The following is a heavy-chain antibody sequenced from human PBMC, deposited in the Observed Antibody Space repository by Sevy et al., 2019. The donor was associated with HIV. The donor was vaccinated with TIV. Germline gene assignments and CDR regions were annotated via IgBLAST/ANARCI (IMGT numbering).Heavy chain of an antibody. Sequence: ASVKVSCKVSGYTLAKFSIHWVRQAPGKGLEWMTSFDPEDGDPEDGKPNYAQKFLGRVTMTEDTFTDTAYMERCSLRSDDTAVYYCATTKDYYDSSGYPFDYWGQGTLVTVSS. V-gene: IGHV1-24*01. J-gene: IGHJ4*02. CDR3: ATTKDYYDSSGYPFDY. CDR2: FDPEDGDPEDGKP. CDR1: GYTLAKFS. D-gene: IGHD3-22*01.